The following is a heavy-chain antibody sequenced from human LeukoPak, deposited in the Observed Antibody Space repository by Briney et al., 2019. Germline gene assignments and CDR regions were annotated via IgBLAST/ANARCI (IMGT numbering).Heavy chain of an antibody. V-gene: IGHV3-23*01. CDR3: VKDVWDIVVVPAAIVGGYYYYGMDV. D-gene: IGHD2-2*01. J-gene: IGHJ6*02. CDR1: GFTFSSYA. CDR2: ISGSGGST. Sequence: PGGSLRLSCAASGFTFSSYAMSWVRQAPGKGLEWVSAISGSGGSTYYADSVKGRFTISRDNSKNTLYLQMNSLRAEDTAVYYCVKDVWDIVVVPAAIVGGYYYYGMDVWGQGTTVTVSS.